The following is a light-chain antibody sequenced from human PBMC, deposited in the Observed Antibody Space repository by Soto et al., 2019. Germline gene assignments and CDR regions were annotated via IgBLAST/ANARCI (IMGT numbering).Light chain of an antibody. J-gene: IGKJ4*01. CDR1: HSVNNY. V-gene: IGKV3-11*01. CDR3: QQRSNWPRLT. CDR2: DAS. Sequence: EIVLTQSPGILSLSPGERATLSFRSSHSVNNYLAWYQQKPGQAPRLLIYDASNRATGIPARFSGSGSGTDFTLTISSLEPEDFAVYYCQQRSNWPRLTFGGGTKVDIK.